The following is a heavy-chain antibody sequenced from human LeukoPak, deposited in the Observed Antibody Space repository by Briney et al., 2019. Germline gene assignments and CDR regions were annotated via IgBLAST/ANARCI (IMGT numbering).Heavy chain of an antibody. CDR1: GFTFSDYG. CDR3: ARHRRGYSYGYPPQYYYYYMDV. Sequence: PGGSLRLSCAASGFTFSDYGMHWVRQAPGKGLEWVAFIRYDGSNKYYADSVKGRFTISRDNSKNTLYLQMNSLRAEDTAVYYCARHRRGYSYGYPPQYYYYYMDVWGKGTTVTISS. CDR2: IRYDGSNK. D-gene: IGHD5-18*01. V-gene: IGHV3-30*02. J-gene: IGHJ6*03.